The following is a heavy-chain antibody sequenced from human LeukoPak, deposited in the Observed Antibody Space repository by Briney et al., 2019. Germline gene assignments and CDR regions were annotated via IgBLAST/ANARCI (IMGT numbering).Heavy chain of an antibody. J-gene: IGHJ4*02. CDR2: ISAYNGNT. CDR1: GYTFTSYG. V-gene: IGHV1-18*01. D-gene: IGHD3-22*01. CDR3: ARADDSSGYYYLSEYYFDY. Sequence: GASVKVSCKASGYTFTSYGISWVRQAPGQGLEWMGWISAYNGNTNYAQKLQGRVTMTTDTSTSTAYMELRSLRSDDTAVYYCARADDSSGYYYLSEYYFDYWGQGTLVTVSS.